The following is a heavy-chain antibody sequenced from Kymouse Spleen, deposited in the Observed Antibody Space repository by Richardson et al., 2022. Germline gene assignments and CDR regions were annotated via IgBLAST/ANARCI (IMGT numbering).Heavy chain of an antibody. J-gene: IGHJ6*02. Sequence: QVQLVESGGGVVQPGRSLRLSCAASGFTFSSYGMHWVRQAPGKGLEWVAVIWYDGSNKYYADSVKGRFTISRDNSKNTLYLQMNSLRAEDTAVYYCARDSGTTDYGMDVWGQGTTVTVSS. CDR3: ARDSGTTDYGMDV. D-gene: IGHD1-7*01. CDR2: IWYDGSNK. V-gene: IGHV3-33*01. CDR1: GFTFSSYG.